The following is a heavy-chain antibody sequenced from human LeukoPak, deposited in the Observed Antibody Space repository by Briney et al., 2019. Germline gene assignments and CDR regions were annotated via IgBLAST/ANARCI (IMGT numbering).Heavy chain of an antibody. CDR2: ISNSGSYI. CDR3: AREVSCSSTSCYRGGFDP. CDR1: GFTFSSYS. D-gene: IGHD2-2*01. V-gene: IGHV3-21*01. J-gene: IGHJ5*02. Sequence: GGSLRLSCAASGFTFSSYSMNWVRQAPGKGLEWVSSISNSGSYIYYADSVKGRFTISRDNAKNSLYLQMNSLRAEDTAVYYCAREVSCSSTSCYRGGFDPWGQGTLVTVSS.